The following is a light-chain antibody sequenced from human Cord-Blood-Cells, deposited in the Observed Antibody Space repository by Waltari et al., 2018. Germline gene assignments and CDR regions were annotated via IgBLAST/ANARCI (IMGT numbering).Light chain of an antibody. CDR1: SSDVGGYNY. V-gene: IGLV2-14*03. CDR2: DVS. J-gene: IGLJ3*02. Sequence: QSALTQPASVSGSPGQSITISCTRTSSDVGGYNYVSWYQQHPGKAPKLMIYDVSNRPSGVSNRCSGSKSGNTSSLTISGLQAEDEADYYCSSYTSSSTLRVFGGGTKLTVL. CDR3: SSYTSSSTLRV.